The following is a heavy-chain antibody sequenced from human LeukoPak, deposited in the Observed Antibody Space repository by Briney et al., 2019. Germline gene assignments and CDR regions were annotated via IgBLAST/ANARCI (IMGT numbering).Heavy chain of an antibody. CDR1: GFTFSSYE. CDR3: AKDNGWLHYCH. CDR2: ISPGGEIT. Sequence: GGSLRLSCAASGFTFSSYEMNWVRQAPGKGLEWVSGISPGGEITYYADSVKGRFTISRDNSKNTVSLQMHSLRAEDTATYYCAKDNGWLHYCHWGQGTLVTVSS. V-gene: IGHV3-23*01. J-gene: IGHJ4*02. D-gene: IGHD5-24*01.